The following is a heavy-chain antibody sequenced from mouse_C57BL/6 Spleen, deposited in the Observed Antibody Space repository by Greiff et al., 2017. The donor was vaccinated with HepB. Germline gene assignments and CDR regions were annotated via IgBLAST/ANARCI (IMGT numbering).Heavy chain of an antibody. J-gene: IGHJ4*01. Sequence: QVQLKESGAELMKPGASVKLSCKATGYTFTGYWIEWVKQRPGHGLEWIGEILPGSGSTNYNEKFKSKATLTVDTSSRTAYMQLSSLTSEDSAVYYCARRDYDGVYAMDYWGQGTSVTVSS. V-gene: IGHV1-9*01. D-gene: IGHD2-4*01. CDR3: ARRDYDGVYAMDY. CDR2: ILPGSGST. CDR1: GYTFTGYW.